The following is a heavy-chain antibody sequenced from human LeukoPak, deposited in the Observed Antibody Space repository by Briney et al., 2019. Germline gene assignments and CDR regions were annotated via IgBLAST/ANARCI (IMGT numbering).Heavy chain of an antibody. CDR3: ATNMGYPGEYYFDY. D-gene: IGHD3-16*01. J-gene: IGHJ4*02. CDR2: ISYDGSNK. CDR1: GFTFSSYA. V-gene: IGHV3-30*04. Sequence: PGGSLRLSCAASGFTFSSYAMHWVRQAPGKGLEWVAVISYDGSNKYYADSVKGRFTISRDNAKNSLYLQMNSLRAEDTAVYYCATNMGYPGEYYFDYWGQGTLVTVSS.